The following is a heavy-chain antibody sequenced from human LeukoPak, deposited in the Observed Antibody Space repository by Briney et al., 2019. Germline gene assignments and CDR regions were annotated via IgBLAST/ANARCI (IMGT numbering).Heavy chain of an antibody. V-gene: IGHV3-48*02. D-gene: IGHD3-10*01. CDR1: GFTFSSYS. CDR2: ISSSTGTI. Sequence: GGSLRLSCAASGFTFSSYSMNWVRQAPGKGLEGVSYISSSTGTIYYADYVKGRFTISRDNAKNSLYLQMNSLRDEDTAVYYCARDGMVRGVIIWDAFDIWGQGTMVTVSS. J-gene: IGHJ3*02. CDR3: ARDGMVRGVIIWDAFDI.